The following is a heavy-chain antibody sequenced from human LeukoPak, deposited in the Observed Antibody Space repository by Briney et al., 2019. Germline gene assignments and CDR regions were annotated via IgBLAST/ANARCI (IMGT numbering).Heavy chain of an antibody. D-gene: IGHD5-12*01. V-gene: IGHV6-1*01. CDR1: GDSVSSNSAA. CDR2: TYYRSKWYN. J-gene: IGHJ3*02. Sequence: SQTLSLTCAISGDSVSSNSAAWNWIRQSPSRGLEWLGRTYYRSKWYNDYAVSVKSRITINPDTSKNQFSLQLNSVTPEDTAVYYCARGPGYSGYPFNPFAFDIWGQGTMVTVSS. CDR3: ARGPGYSGYPFNPFAFDI.